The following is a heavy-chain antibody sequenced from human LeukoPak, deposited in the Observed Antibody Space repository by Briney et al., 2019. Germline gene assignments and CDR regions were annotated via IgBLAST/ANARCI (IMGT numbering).Heavy chain of an antibody. CDR1: GFTFSSYA. Sequence: GGSLRLSCAASGFTFSSYAMTWVRQAPGKGLEWVSTISGSGGSTYYADSVKGRFTISRDNSKDTVYLRLNSLRAEDTAVYYCAKDSRSLPYCFDFWGQGTLVTVSS. J-gene: IGHJ4*02. CDR2: ISGSGGST. V-gene: IGHV3-23*01. CDR3: AKDSRSLPYCFDF.